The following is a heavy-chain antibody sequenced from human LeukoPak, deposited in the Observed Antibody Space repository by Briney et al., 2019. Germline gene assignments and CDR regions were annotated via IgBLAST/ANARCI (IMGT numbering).Heavy chain of an antibody. CDR2: VYYSGST. CDR1: GGSISSYY. D-gene: IGHD2-2*01. J-gene: IGHJ4*02. CDR3: ARGRGLLSNYFDY. V-gene: IGHV4-59*12. Sequence: SETLSLTCSVSGGSISSYYWSWIRQPPGKGLEWIGYVYYSGSTNYNPSLKSRVSISVDTSKNQFSLKLSSVTAADTAVYYCARGRGLLSNYFDYWGQGTLVTVSS.